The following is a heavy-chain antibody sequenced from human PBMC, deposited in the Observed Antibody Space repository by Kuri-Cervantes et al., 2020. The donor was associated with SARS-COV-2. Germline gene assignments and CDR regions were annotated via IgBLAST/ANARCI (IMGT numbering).Heavy chain of an antibody. Sequence: SVKVSCKASGGTFSSYAISWVRQAPGQGLEWMGGIIPILGIANYAQKFQGRVTITADKSTSTAYMELSSLRSEDTAVYYCARVGTIAVAGTAGNYYYYGMDVWGQGTTVTVSS. D-gene: IGHD6-19*01. V-gene: IGHV1-69*10. CDR1: GGTFSSYA. CDR3: ARVGTIAVAGTAGNYYYYGMDV. J-gene: IGHJ6*02. CDR2: IIPILGIA.